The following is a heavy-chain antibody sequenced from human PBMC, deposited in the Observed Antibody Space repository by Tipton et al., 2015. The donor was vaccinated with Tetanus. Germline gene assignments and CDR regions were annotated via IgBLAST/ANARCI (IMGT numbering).Heavy chain of an antibody. J-gene: IGHJ4*02. Sequence: LRLSCSVSGGSISSGGHYWTWIRQPPGKEPEWVGYVYHNGNTNYHPSLKGRLTISVDTSKNQFSLNLKSVITADTAIYYCARANNDYPKKGPFDFWGQGILVTVSS. D-gene: IGHD5-12*01. CDR1: GGSISSGGHY. CDR3: ARANNDYPKKGPFDF. V-gene: IGHV4-61*08. CDR2: VYHNGNT.